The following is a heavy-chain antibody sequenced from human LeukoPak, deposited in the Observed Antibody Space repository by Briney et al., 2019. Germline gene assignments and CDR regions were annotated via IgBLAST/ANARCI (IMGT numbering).Heavy chain of an antibody. CDR2: ISSSSSTI. CDR1: GFTFSSYG. Sequence: GGSLRLSCAASGFTFSSYGMTWVRQAPGKGLEWVSYISSSSSTIYYADSVKGRFTISRDNAKNSLYLQMNSLRAEDTAVYYCARDHHRRLYDSQARDTFDIWGQGTMVTVSS. CDR3: ARDHHRRLYDSQARDTFDI. V-gene: IGHV3-48*01. J-gene: IGHJ3*02. D-gene: IGHD3-22*01.